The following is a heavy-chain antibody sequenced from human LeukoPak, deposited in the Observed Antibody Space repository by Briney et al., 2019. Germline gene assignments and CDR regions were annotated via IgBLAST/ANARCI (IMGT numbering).Heavy chain of an antibody. Sequence: SETLSLTCAVYGGSFSGYSWSWIRQPPGKGLEWIGEINHSGSTNYNPSLKSRVTIPVDTSKNQFSLKLSSVTAADTAVYYCARGARSVAARFDYWGQGTLVTVSS. J-gene: IGHJ4*02. CDR3: ARGARSVAARFDY. V-gene: IGHV4-34*01. D-gene: IGHD6-6*01. CDR2: INHSGST. CDR1: GGSFSGYS.